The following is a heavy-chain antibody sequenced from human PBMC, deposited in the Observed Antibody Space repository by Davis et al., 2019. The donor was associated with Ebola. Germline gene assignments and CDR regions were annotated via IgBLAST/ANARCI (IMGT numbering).Heavy chain of an antibody. J-gene: IGHJ4*02. CDR1: GGSISCGGYY. V-gene: IGHV4-31*03. Sequence: SETLSLTCTVSGGSISCGGYYWSWIRQHPGKGLEWIGYIYYSGSTYYNPSLKSRVTISVDTSKNQFSLKLSSVTAADTAVYYCARYDYDILTGYDYWGQGTLVTVSS. CDR3: ARYDYDILTGYDY. CDR2: IYYSGST. D-gene: IGHD3-9*01.